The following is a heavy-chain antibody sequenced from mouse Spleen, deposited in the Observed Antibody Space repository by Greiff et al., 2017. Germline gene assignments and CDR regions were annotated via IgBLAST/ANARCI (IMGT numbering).Heavy chain of an antibody. CDR3: ARDKDYDYDLYYLDY. V-gene: IGHV7-3*02. Sequence: EVQLVESGGGLVQPGGSLRLSCATSGFTFTDYYMRWVRQPPGQALEWLGFIRNETNGYTTEYSATVKGRFTISRANSQSILYLQMNTLRAQDSAAYCCARDKDYDYDLYYLDYWGQGTTLTVSS. CDR2: IRNETNGYTT. CDR1: GFTFTDYY. D-gene: IGHD2-4*01. J-gene: IGHJ2*01.